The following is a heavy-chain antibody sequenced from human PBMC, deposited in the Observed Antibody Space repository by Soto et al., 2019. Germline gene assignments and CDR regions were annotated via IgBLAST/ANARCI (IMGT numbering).Heavy chain of an antibody. D-gene: IGHD3-22*01. V-gene: IGHV4-30-2*03. CDR3: ARQHYYDSSGYYTWN. CDR2: IYYSGST. Sequence: PSETLSLTCSVSGGSISSGVYSWSWIRHPPGKGLEWIANIYYSGSTYYTPSLKNRVTISADTSNNQFSLRLNSVTAADTAVYYCARQHYYDSSGYYTWNWGQGTLVTVSS. J-gene: IGHJ4*02. CDR1: GGSISSGVYS.